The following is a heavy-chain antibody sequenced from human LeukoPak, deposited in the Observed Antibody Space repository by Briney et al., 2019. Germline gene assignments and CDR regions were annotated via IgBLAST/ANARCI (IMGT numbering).Heavy chain of an antibody. J-gene: IGHJ4*02. CDR3: ARGRDGYTYFDC. CDR2: INPHSGGI. Sequence: ASVKVSCKAPGYTFTAYYVHWVRQAPGQGHEWMGWINPHSGGISYEERFQGRVTMTRDTSISTAYMELSSLRSDDTAVYYCARGRDGYTYFDCWGQGTLVTVSS. V-gene: IGHV1-2*02. D-gene: IGHD5-24*01. CDR1: GYTFTAYY.